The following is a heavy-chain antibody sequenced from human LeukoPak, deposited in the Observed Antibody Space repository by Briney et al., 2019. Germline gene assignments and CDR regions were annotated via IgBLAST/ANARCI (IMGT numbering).Heavy chain of an antibody. CDR2: IIPILGIA. D-gene: IGHD4-17*01. CDR3: ARDQTTLLFDY. Sequence: SVKVSCKASGGTFSSYTISWVRQAPGQGLEWMGRIIPILGIANYAQKFQGRVTITADKSTRTAYMELSSLRSEDTAVYYCARDQTTLLFDYWGQGTLVTVSS. V-gene: IGHV1-69*04. J-gene: IGHJ4*02. CDR1: GGTFSSYT.